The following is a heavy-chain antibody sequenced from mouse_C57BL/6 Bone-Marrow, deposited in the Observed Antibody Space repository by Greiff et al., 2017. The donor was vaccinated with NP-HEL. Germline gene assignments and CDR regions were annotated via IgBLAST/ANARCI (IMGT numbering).Heavy chain of an antibody. D-gene: IGHD1-1*01. J-gene: IGHJ1*03. CDR2: INPNNGGT. CDR1: GYTFTDYN. V-gene: IGHV1-18*01. CDR3: ARDTTVVATDAWYFDV. Sequence: VQLQQSGPELVKPGASVKIPCKASGYTFTDYNMDWVKQSHGKSLEWIGDINPNNGGTIYNQKFKGKATLTVDKSSSTAYMELRSLTSEDTAVYYCARDTTVVATDAWYFDVWGTGTTVTVSS.